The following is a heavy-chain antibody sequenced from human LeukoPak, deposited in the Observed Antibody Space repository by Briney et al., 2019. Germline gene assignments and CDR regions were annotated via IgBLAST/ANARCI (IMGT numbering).Heavy chain of an antibody. CDR2: VSWNSGTI. CDR3: AKDNRRHYTSGPNPDSLH. Sequence: GGSLRLSCAGSGFIFNNYAMHWVRQPPGKGLEWVSGVSWNSGTIDYADSVRGRFTISRDNAKNSLYLQMDSLRVEDTAFYYCAKDNRRHYTSGPNPDSLHWGQGALVTVSS. J-gene: IGHJ4*02. CDR1: GFIFNNYA. V-gene: IGHV3-9*01. D-gene: IGHD6-19*01.